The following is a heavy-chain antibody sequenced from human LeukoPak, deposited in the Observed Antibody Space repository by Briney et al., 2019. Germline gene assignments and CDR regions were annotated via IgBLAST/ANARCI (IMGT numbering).Heavy chain of an antibody. V-gene: IGHV3-74*01. J-gene: IGHJ4*02. Sequence: GGSLRLSCAASGFTFSSYWMHWVRQAPGKGLLWVSRINSDGGSARYADSVKGRFTISRDNAKNTLYLHMNSLRAEDTAVYYCAREYYDSSGTPYFDYWGQGTLVTVSS. CDR1: GFTFSSYW. D-gene: IGHD3-22*01. CDR3: AREYYDSSGTPYFDY. CDR2: INSDGGSA.